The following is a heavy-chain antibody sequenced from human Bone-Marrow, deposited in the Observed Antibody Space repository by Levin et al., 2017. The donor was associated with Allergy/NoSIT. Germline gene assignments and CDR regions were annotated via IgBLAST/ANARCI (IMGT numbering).Heavy chain of an antibody. Sequence: SETLSLTCDVSGYSISRRYYWGWIRQPPGKGLEWIASMYHSGSTYYNPSLRSRVTISIDTSKNQYSLRLSSVTAADTAIYVCARVDGESPGNYFYSMDVGGQGITVTVSS. CDR1: GYSISRRYY. CDR3: ARVDGESPGNYFYSMDV. J-gene: IGHJ6*02. D-gene: IGHD4-17*01. V-gene: IGHV4-38-2*01. CDR2: MYHSGST.